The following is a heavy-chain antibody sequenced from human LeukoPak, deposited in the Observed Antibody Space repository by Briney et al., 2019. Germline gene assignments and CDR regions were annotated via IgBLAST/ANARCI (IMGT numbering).Heavy chain of an antibody. V-gene: IGHV3-7*03. D-gene: IGHD2-15*01. CDR2: IKQDGSEK. CDR1: GSNFGGQW. Sequence: PGGSLRLSCVASGSNFGGQWMNWVGQAPGKGLEWVANIKQDGSEKFYVDSVRGRFTISRDNAKNSLYLQMDSLSAEDTALYYCAGGGGYLIEKWGQGTPVTVSS. CDR3: AGGGGYLIEK. J-gene: IGHJ4*01.